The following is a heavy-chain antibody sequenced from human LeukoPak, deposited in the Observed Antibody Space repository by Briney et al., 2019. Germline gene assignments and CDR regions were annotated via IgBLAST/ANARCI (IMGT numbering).Heavy chain of an antibody. D-gene: IGHD6-13*01. V-gene: IGHV4-34*01. J-gene: IGHJ4*02. CDR3: ARTPFGYSSSFFDY. CDR1: GGSFSGNY. Sequence: PSETLSLTCGVYGGSFSGNYWSWIRQPPWKGLEWIGQINHSGGTNYNPSLKSRVTISVDTSKNQFSLKLNSVTAADTAVYYCARTPFGYSSSFFDYWGQGTLVTVSS. CDR2: INHSGGT.